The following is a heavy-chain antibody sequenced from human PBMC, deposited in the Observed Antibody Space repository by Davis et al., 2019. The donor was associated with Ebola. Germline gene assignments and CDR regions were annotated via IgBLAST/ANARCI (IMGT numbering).Heavy chain of an antibody. CDR1: GFTFSSYA. V-gene: IGHV4-30-2*01. Sequence: SCAASGFTFSSYAMSWVRQAPGKGLEWIGYIYHSGSTYYNPSLKSRVTISVDRSKNQFSLKLSSVTAADTAVYYCARGGNWFDPWGQGTLVTVSS. CDR2: IYHSGST. J-gene: IGHJ5*02. CDR3: ARGGNWFDP.